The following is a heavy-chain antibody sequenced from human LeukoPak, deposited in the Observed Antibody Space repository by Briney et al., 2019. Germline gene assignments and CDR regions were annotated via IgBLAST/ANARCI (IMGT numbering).Heavy chain of an antibody. V-gene: IGHV3-30*02. Sequence: QAGGSLRLSCAASGFTFSSYGMHWVRQAPGKGLEWVAFIRYDGSNKYYADSVKGRFTISRDNSKNTLYLQMNSLRAEDTAVYYCAKEVGSDSSGYDDYWGQGTLVTVSS. J-gene: IGHJ4*02. CDR2: IRYDGSNK. D-gene: IGHD3-22*01. CDR1: GFTFSSYG. CDR3: AKEVGSDSSGYDDY.